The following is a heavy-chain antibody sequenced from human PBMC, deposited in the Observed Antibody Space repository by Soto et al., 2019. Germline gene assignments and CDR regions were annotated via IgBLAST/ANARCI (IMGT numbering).Heavy chain of an antibody. CDR2: ISYDGYNK. CDR3: ASGRYHYDSRGSWFAP. CDR1: DFTFSNYG. D-gene: IGHD3-22*01. Sequence: VQLVESGGGVVQPGRSLRLSCAASDFTFSNYGMHWVRQAPGKGLEWVAVISYDGYNKYYAESVHGRFTISRDNSKNTLELYISSLRAEDTAGYYCASGRYHYDSRGSWFAPWCQGTQVTVSS. V-gene: IGHV3-30*03. J-gene: IGHJ5*02.